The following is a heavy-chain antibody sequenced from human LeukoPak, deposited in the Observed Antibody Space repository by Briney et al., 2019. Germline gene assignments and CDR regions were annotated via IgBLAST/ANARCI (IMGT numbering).Heavy chain of an antibody. Sequence: SQTLSLTCAISGDSVSSNIAAWTWIRQSPSRGLEWLGRTFYRSKWYDDYSVSVKSRITINADTSRNQFSLRLKSVTPEDTVVYYCAREDWNLETFDIWGQGTLVTVSS. J-gene: IGHJ3*02. CDR3: AREDWNLETFDI. CDR2: TFYRSKWYD. CDR1: GDSVSSNIAA. D-gene: IGHD1-1*01. V-gene: IGHV6-1*01.